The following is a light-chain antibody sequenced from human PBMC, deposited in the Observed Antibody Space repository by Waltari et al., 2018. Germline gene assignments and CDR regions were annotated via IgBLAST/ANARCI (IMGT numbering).Light chain of an antibody. CDR2: VDI. CDR1: NIGSKA. V-gene: IGLV3-21*03. J-gene: IGLJ3*02. CDR3: QVWESSTDHFWV. Sequence: SYALTQPPSVSVAPGKTARITCGGDNIGSKAVHWYQQKAGQAPVLVVYVDIERPSGIPERFSGSNSGNTATLTIGRVEAGDEADYFCQVWESSTDHFWVFGGGTKLTVL.